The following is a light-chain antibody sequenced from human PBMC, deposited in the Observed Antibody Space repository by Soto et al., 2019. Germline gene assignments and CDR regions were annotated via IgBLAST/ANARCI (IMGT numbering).Light chain of an antibody. CDR2: GVS. CDR1: ESVTNY. CDR3: QQRSDSPGT. Sequence: EIVFTQSPATLSLSPGERGTLSCRASESVTNYLALYQQKPGQAPRLLVYGVSNRASGIPARFSGGGSGTDFTLTISNLEPEDFAVYYCQQRSDSPGTFGQGTKVDIK. J-gene: IGKJ1*01. V-gene: IGKV3-11*01.